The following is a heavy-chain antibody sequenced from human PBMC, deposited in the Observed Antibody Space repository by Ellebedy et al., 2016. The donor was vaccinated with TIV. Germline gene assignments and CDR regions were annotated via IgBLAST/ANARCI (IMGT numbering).Heavy chain of an antibody. Sequence: MPSETLSLTCAVYGGSFSGYYWSWIRQPPGKGLEWIGEINHSGSTNYNPSLKSRVTVSVDTSKNQFSLKLSSVTAADTAVYYCARDIVVVPAGDVAFDIWGQGTMVTVSS. CDR3: ARDIVVVPAGDVAFDI. J-gene: IGHJ3*02. CDR2: INHSGST. D-gene: IGHD2-2*01. CDR1: GGSFSGYY. V-gene: IGHV4-34*01.